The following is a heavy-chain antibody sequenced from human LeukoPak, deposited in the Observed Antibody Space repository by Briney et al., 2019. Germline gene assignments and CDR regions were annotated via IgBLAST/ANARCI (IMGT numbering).Heavy chain of an antibody. Sequence: QPGGSLRLSCAASGFTFSSYGMHWVRQAPGKGLEWVAVIWYDGSNKYYADSVKGRFTISRDNSKNTLYLQMNSLRAEDTAVYYCARAPYYYDSSGYEFDYWGQGTLVTVSS. CDR3: ARAPYYYDSSGYEFDY. V-gene: IGHV3-33*01. D-gene: IGHD3-22*01. CDR2: IWYDGSNK. J-gene: IGHJ4*02. CDR1: GFTFSSYG.